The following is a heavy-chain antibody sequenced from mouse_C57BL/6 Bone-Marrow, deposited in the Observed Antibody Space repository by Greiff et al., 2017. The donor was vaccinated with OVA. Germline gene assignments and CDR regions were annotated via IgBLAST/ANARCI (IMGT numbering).Heavy chain of an antibody. V-gene: IGHV5-4*01. CDR2: LSDGGSYT. D-gene: IGHD2-4*01. Sequence: EVHLVESGGGLVKPGGSLKLSCAASGFTFSSYAMSWVRQTPEKRLEWVATLSDGGSYTYYPDNVKGRFTISRDNAKNNLYLQMSHLKSEDTAMYYCAREDDFSWFAYWGQGTLVTVSA. J-gene: IGHJ3*01. CDR3: AREDDFSWFAY. CDR1: GFTFSSYA.